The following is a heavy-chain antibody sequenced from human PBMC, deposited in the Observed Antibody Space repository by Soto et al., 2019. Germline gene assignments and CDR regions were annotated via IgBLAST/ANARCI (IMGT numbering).Heavy chain of an antibody. D-gene: IGHD3-16*01. CDR1: GFKFSNDA. CDR2: ISATGGGT. Sequence: VGSLRLSCAASGFKFSNDAMSWVRQARGKGLEWVSLISATGGGTYYADSVKGRFTISRDNSHNTLYLQVHSLTAEDTAVYYCAKDRRAGGNSAFYFDFWGQGAQVTVSS. J-gene: IGHJ4*02. CDR3: AKDRRAGGNSAFYFDF. V-gene: IGHV3-23*01.